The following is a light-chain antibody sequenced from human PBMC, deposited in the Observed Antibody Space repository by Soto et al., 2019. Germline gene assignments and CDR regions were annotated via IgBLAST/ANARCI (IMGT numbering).Light chain of an antibody. J-gene: IGKJ5*01. CDR2: DVS. CDR1: HSVSNS. CDR3: HQRYNWPRVT. V-gene: IGKV3-11*01. Sequence: EIVLTQSPATLSLSPGERVTLSCRASHSVSNSLAWYQQKPGQPPRLLIYDVSNRATGIPARFSGSGSGTDFTLTITSLEPEDFAVYFCHQRYNWPRVTFGQGTRLEI.